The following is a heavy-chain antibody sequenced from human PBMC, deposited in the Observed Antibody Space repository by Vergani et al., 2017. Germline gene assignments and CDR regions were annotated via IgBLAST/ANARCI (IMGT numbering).Heavy chain of an antibody. J-gene: IGHJ4*02. Sequence: QVQLVQSGAEVKKPGASVKVSCKASGYTFTSYAMHWVRQAPGQRLEWMGWINTGNGNTKYSQKFQGRVTITRDTSASTAYMELSSLRSEDTAVYYCARDADYGDYVGVDYWGQGTLVTVAS. CDR2: INTGNGNT. V-gene: IGHV1-3*04. CDR3: ARDADYGDYVGVDY. CDR1: GYTFTSYA. D-gene: IGHD4-17*01.